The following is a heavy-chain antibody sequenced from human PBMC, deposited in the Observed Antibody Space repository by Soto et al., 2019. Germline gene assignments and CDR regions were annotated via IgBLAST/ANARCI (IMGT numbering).Heavy chain of an antibody. CDR3: ARVNYYDSSGYYVHFDY. CDR1: GGSFSGYY. D-gene: IGHD3-22*01. V-gene: IGHV4-34*01. J-gene: IGHJ4*02. Sequence: SETLSLTCAVYGGSFSGYYWRWIRQPQGKGLEWIGEINHSGSTNYNPSLKSRVTISVDTSKNQFSLKLSSVTAADTAVYYCARVNYYDSSGYYVHFDYWGQGTLVTVSS. CDR2: INHSGST.